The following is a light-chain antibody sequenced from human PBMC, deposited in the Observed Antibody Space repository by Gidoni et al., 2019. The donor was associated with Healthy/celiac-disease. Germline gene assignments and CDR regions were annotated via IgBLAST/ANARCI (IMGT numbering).Light chain of an antibody. CDR1: QSVSSN. J-gene: IGKJ4*01. Sequence: EIVLTQSPATLPLSPGERATLFCRASQSVSSNLAWYQQKPGQAPRLLIYDASNRATGIPARFSGSGSGTDFTLTISSLEPEDFAVYYCQQRSNWPLTFGGGTKVEIK. V-gene: IGKV3-11*01. CDR3: QQRSNWPLT. CDR2: DAS.